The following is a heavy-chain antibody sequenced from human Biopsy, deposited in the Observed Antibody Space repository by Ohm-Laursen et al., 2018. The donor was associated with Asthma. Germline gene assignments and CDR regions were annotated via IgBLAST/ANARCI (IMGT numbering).Heavy chain of an antibody. J-gene: IGHJ4*02. CDR3: ARRGLSGSYLQAYFDY. V-gene: IGHV4-61*08. Sequence: GTLSLTCAVSGGSISSGDYSWSWIRQPPGKGLEWIGYIYYSGSTNYNPSLKSRVTISVDTSKNQFSLKLSSVTAADTAVYYCARRGLSGSYLQAYFDYWGQGTLVTVSS. D-gene: IGHD1-26*01. CDR2: IYYSGST. CDR1: GGSISSGDYS.